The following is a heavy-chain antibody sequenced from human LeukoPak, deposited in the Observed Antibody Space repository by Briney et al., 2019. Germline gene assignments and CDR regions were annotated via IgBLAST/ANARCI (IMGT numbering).Heavy chain of an antibody. J-gene: IGHJ4*02. V-gene: IGHV3-30*02. D-gene: IGHD6-19*01. CDR3: VKDHLPYSSGSVIGY. Sequence: PGASLRLSCAASEFTFSNHGMHWVRQEPDKGLEWVAFMRYDESNKHYADSVKGRFSVSRDNSKNTLYMQMNSLRSEDTAVYYCVKDHLPYSSGSVIGYWGQGTLVTVSS. CDR2: MRYDESNK. CDR1: EFTFSNHG.